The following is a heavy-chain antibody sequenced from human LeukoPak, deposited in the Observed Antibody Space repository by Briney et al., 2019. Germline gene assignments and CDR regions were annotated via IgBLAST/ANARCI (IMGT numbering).Heavy chain of an antibody. CDR3: ARDSSYYYDRYYYGMDV. J-gene: IGHJ6*02. CDR2: ISSSGSTL. Sequence: GGSLRLSCAASGFTFSSYEMNWVRQAPGKGLEWVSYISSSGSTLYYADSVKGRFTISRDNAKNSLYLQMNSLRAEDTAVYYCARDSSYYYDRYYYGMDVWGQGTTVTVSS. V-gene: IGHV3-48*03. CDR1: GFTFSSYE. D-gene: IGHD3-22*01.